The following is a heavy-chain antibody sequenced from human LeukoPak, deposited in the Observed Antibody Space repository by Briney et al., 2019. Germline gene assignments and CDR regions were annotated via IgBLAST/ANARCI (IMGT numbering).Heavy chain of an antibody. J-gene: IGHJ4*02. D-gene: IGHD6-19*01. CDR3: AKGIVVAGTVDYFDF. CDR1: GFSFSGYA. Sequence: PGGSLRLSCSASGFSFSGYAMHWVRQAPGKGLDYVSAISSNGGTPYYADSVKGRFIISGDNSKNTLYLQMSSLRVADTAVYYCAKGIVVAGTVDYFDFWGQGT. V-gene: IGHV3-64D*09. CDR2: ISSNGGTP.